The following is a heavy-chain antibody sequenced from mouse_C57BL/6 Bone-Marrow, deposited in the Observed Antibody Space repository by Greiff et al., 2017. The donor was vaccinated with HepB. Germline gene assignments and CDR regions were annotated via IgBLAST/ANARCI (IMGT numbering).Heavy chain of an antibody. V-gene: IGHV3-6*01. Sequence: EVHLVESGPGLVKPSQSLSLTCSVTGYSITSGYYWNWIRQFPGNKLEWMGYISYDGSNNYNPSLKNRISITRDTSKNQFFLKLNSVTTEDTATYYCAIYDGYYFDYWGQGTTLTVSS. J-gene: IGHJ2*01. CDR2: ISYDGSN. D-gene: IGHD2-3*01. CDR3: AIYDGYYFDY. CDR1: GYSITSGYY.